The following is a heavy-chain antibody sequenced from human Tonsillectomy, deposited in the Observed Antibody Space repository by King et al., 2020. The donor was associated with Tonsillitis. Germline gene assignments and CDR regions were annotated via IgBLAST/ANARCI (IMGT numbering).Heavy chain of an antibody. D-gene: IGHD3-10*01. V-gene: IGHV3-49*03. Sequence: VQLVESGGGLVQPGRSLRLSCRASGFTLGDYALSWFRQAPGKGLEWVGFIRSKAYGGTIEYAASVRGRLIISRDDSKSIAYLQRNSLKTEDTAVYYCTRVWFGELYSPFDYWGQGTLVTVSS. CDR2: IRSKAYGGTI. CDR1: GFTLGDYA. CDR3: TRVWFGELYSPFDY. J-gene: IGHJ4*02.